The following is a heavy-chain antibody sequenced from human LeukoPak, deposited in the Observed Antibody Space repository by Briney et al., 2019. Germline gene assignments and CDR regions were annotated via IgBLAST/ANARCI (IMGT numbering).Heavy chain of an antibody. CDR1: GFSFSDYW. J-gene: IGHJ4*02. Sequence: GGSLRLSCAASGFSFSDYWMDWVRQSPGKGMEWVANINQDGSEGHYADSVKGRFTISRDNAKNSLYLQMNNLGAEDTAVYYCSRSLDYWGQGALVTVSS. CDR2: INQDGSEG. CDR3: SRSLDY. V-gene: IGHV3-7*01.